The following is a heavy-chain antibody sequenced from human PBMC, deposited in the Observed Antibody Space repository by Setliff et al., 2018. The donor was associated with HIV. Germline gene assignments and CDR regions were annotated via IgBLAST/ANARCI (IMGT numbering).Heavy chain of an antibody. J-gene: IGHJ6*02. Sequence: PGESLKISCKGSGYSFTSSWIGWVRQMPGKGLEWMGIIYPGDSDTRYSPSFQGQVTISADKSISTAYLQWSSLEASDTAMYYCARHCNSGSCYKGNGHYGMDVWGQGTTVTVSS. CDR3: ARHCNSGSCYKGNGHYGMDV. V-gene: IGHV5-51*01. CDR1: GYSFTSSW. CDR2: IYPGDSDT. D-gene: IGHD2-8*01.